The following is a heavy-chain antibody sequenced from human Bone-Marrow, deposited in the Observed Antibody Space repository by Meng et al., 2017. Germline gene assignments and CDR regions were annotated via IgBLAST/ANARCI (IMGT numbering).Heavy chain of an antibody. V-gene: IGHV1-69*06. CDR1: GGTFSSYA. Sequence: SVKVSCKASGGTFSSYAISWVRQAPGQGLEWMGGIIPIFGTANYARKFQGRVTITADKSTSTAYMELSSLRSEDTAVYYCARGSRVVSYYYDSSGYFNTRVDAFDIWGQG. D-gene: IGHD3-22*01. CDR2: IIPIFGTA. J-gene: IGHJ3*02. CDR3: ARGSRVVSYYYDSSGYFNTRVDAFDI.